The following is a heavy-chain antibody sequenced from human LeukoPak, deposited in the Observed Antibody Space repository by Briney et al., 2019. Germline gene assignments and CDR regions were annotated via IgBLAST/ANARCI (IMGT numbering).Heavy chain of an antibody. CDR3: ARRNYDALFDY. Sequence: PSETLSLTCTVSGGSISSSSYYWGWIRQPPGKGLEWIGSIYYSGSTYYNPSLKSRVTISVDTSKNQFSLKLSSVTAADTAVYYCARRNYDALFDYWGQGTLVTVSS. CDR2: IYYSGST. CDR1: GGSISSSSYY. V-gene: IGHV4-39*01. J-gene: IGHJ4*02. D-gene: IGHD1-7*01.